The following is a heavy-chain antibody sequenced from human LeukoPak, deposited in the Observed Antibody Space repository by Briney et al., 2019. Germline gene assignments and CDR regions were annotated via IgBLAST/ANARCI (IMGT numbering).Heavy chain of an antibody. CDR3: ASQVEMATIRGVDAFDI. Sequence: GESLKISCKGSGYSFTSYWIGWVRQMPGKGLEWVGIIYPGDSDTRYSPSFQGQVTISADKSISTAYLQWSSLKASDTAMYYCASQVEMATIRGVDAFDIWGQGTMVTVSS. CDR2: IYPGDSDT. D-gene: IGHD5-24*01. CDR1: GYSFTSYW. V-gene: IGHV5-51*01. J-gene: IGHJ3*02.